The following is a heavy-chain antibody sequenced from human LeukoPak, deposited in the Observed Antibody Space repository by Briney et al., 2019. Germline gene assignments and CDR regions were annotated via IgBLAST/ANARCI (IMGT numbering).Heavy chain of an antibody. Sequence: GASVKVSCKASGYTFTDYYMHWVRQAPGRGLEWMGLINPNTGGTNYAQIFHDRVTMTRDTSISTAYMELSSLRSDDTAVYYCARDYWGNNNPPNRAYNWFDPWGQGTLVIVS. D-gene: IGHD1-14*01. CDR3: ARDYWGNNNPPNRAYNWFDP. CDR1: GYTFTDYY. J-gene: IGHJ5*02. CDR2: INPNTGGT. V-gene: IGHV1-2*02.